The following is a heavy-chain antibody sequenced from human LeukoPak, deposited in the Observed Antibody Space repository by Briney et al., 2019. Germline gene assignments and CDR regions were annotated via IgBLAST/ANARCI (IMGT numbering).Heavy chain of an antibody. D-gene: IGHD1-1*01. J-gene: IGHJ6*03. V-gene: IGHV4-4*02. CDR3: ARESVGTTSMSYHYYYMDV. Sequence: SETLSLTCAVSGGSISSSNWWSWVRPPPGKGLEWIGEIYHSGSTNYNPSLKSRVTISVDKSKNQFSLKLSSVTAADTAVYYCARESVGTTSMSYHYYYMDVWGKGTTVTVSS. CDR2: IYHSGST. CDR1: GGSISSSNW.